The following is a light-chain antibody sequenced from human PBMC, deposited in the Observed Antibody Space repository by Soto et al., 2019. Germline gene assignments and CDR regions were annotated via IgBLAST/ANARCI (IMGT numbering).Light chain of an antibody. CDR3: QTWDTGMHVV. CDR1: SGHSSYA. CDR2: LNSDGSH. J-gene: IGLJ2*01. Sequence: QLVLTQSPSASASLGASVKLTCTLSSGHSSYAIAWHQQQPEKGPRYLMKLNSDGSHNKGDGIPDRFSGSSSGAERYLTISSLQSEDEADYYCQTWDTGMHVVFGGGTKLTVL. V-gene: IGLV4-69*01.